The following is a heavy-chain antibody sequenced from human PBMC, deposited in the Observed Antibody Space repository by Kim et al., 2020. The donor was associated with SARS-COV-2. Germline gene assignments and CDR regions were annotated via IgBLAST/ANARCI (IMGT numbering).Heavy chain of an antibody. D-gene: IGHD2-2*01. J-gene: IGHJ4*02. Sequence: SETLSLTCSVSGVSLSDHYWTWIRQSAGKGLEWVGRMHIRTPNNYNPSLPVRVTMSMDTSKNQFSLKLISVTAADTALYYCARDPFRNSFDLWGQGTLVT. CDR3: ARDPFRNSFDL. V-gene: IGHV4-4*07. CDR1: GVSLSDHY. CDR2: MHIRTPN.